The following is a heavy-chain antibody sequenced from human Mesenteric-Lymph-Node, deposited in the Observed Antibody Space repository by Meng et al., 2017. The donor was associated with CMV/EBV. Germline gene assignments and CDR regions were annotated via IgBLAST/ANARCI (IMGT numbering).Heavy chain of an antibody. V-gene: IGHV3-21*01. CDR1: GFTFSSYS. D-gene: IGHD2-21*01. CDR2: ISSSSSYI. J-gene: IGHJ4*02. CDR3: AREGYCGGDCYSY. Sequence: GESLKISCAASGFTFSSYSMNWVRQAPGKGLEWVSSISSSSSYIYYADSVKGRFTISRDNAKNSLYLQMNSLRAEDTAVYYCAREGYCGGDCYSYWGQGTLVTVSS.